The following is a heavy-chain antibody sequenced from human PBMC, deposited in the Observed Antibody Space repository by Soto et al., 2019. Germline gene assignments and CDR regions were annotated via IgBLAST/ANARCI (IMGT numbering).Heavy chain of an antibody. CDR1: GGSISGSY. J-gene: IGHJ4*02. V-gene: IGHV4-59*01. CDR3: ARSVAVPGAHIDX. Sequence: PSDTLSLTCSVSGGSISGSYWSWIRQSPGKGLEWLCYVYYTGSTNFRPSLRSLVSISVETSKNEFSLRLSSVTAADTAVYFCARSVAVPGAHIDXWGQGTQLTVSX. D-gene: IGHD6-19*01. CDR2: VYYTGST.